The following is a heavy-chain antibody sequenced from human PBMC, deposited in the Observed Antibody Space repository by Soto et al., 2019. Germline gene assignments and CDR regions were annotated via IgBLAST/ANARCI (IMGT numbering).Heavy chain of an antibody. CDR2: IIPALGTA. CDR3: ARPVFGGYWYFDL. V-gene: IGHV1-69*08. J-gene: IGHJ2*01. D-gene: IGHD2-15*01. CDR1: GGTFSSHT. Sequence: QDQLVQSGAEVKKPGSSVKVSCKASGGTFSSHTFSWVRQAPGQGLEWMGRIIPALGTATYAQKFQGRVTITADESATTVYMELNSLRSEETAVYYCARPVFGGYWYFDLWGRGTLVTVSS.